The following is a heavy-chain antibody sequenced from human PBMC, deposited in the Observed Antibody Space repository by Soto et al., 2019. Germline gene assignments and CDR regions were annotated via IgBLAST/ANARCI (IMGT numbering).Heavy chain of an antibody. CDR1: GGSISSGGYS. Sequence: QLQLQESGSGLVKPSQTLSLTCAVSGGSISSGGYSWSRIRQPPGKGLEWIGYIYHSGSTYYNPSLKSRVTISVDRSMNQFSLKLNSVTAADTAVYYCARARRIVATISWFDPWGQGTLVTVSS. CDR3: ARARRIVATISWFDP. J-gene: IGHJ5*02. V-gene: IGHV4-30-2*01. CDR2: IYHSGST. D-gene: IGHD5-12*01.